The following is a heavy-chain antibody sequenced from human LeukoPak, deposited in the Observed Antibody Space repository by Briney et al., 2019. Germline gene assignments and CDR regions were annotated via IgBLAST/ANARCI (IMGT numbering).Heavy chain of an antibody. V-gene: IGHV4-34*01. Sequence: SETLSLTCAVYGGSFSGYYWSWIRQPPGKGLEWIGEINHSGSTNYNPSLKSRVTISVDTSKIQFSLKLSSVTAADTAVYYCARDGSLRYFDWSVNWFDPWGQGTLVTVSS. CDR2: INHSGST. J-gene: IGHJ5*02. CDR1: GGSFSGYY. CDR3: ARDGSLRYFDWSVNWFDP. D-gene: IGHD3-9*01.